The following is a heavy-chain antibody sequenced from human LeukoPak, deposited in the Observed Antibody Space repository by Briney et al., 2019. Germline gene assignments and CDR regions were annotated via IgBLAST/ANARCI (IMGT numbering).Heavy chain of an antibody. V-gene: IGHV4-30-2*01. J-gene: IGHJ4*02. D-gene: IGHD3-3*01. CDR2: IYHSGST. CDR3: ARGALLWSGRLDYFDY. CDR1: GGSISSGGYS. Sequence: SETLSLTCAVSGGSISSGGYSWSWIRQPPGKGLEWIGYIYHSGSTHYNPSLKSRVTISVDRSKNQFSLKLSSVTAADTAVYYCARGALLWSGRLDYFDYWGQGTLVTVSS.